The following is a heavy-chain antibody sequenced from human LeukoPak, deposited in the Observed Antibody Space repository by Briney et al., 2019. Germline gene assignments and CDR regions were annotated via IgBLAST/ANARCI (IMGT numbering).Heavy chain of an antibody. CDR2: ISGSGGST. V-gene: IGHV3-23*01. J-gene: IGHJ4*02. Sequence: PGGSLRLSCAASGFTFSDTWMSWVRQAPGKGLEWVSTISGSGGSTYYADSVKGRFTISRDNSKNTLYLQMNSLRAEDTAVYYCAKDRSGYFSDFDYWGQGTLVTVSS. CDR1: GFTFSDTW. CDR3: AKDRSGYFSDFDY. D-gene: IGHD3-22*01.